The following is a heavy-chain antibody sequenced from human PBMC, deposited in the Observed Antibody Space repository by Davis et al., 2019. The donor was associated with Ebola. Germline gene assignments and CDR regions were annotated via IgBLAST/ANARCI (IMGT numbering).Heavy chain of an antibody. CDR2: IKEDGSEK. J-gene: IGHJ4*02. V-gene: IGHV3-7*03. CDR3: ATGGYQLNN. D-gene: IGHD2-2*01. CDR1: GFTFSNYW. Sequence: GESLKISCAASGFTFSNYWMSWVRQALGKGLEWVANIKEDGSEKYYVDSVKGRFTISRDNAKNSLHLQMNSLRVEDTAVYYCATGGYQLNNWGQGTLVTVSS.